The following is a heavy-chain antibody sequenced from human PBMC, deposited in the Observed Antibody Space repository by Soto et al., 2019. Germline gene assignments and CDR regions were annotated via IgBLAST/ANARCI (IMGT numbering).Heavy chain of an antibody. J-gene: IGHJ4*02. CDR1: GFSISTNA. Sequence: GGLRLSCAASGFSISTNAMYWVRQAPGKGLEWVSGISERGDTTHYADSVKGRFTISRDTSKNTLYLQLNTLRADDTAVYYCAKDKPGTTSFDYWGQGILVTVSS. V-gene: IGHV3-23*01. CDR3: AKDKPGTTSFDY. CDR2: ISERGDTT. D-gene: IGHD1-1*01.